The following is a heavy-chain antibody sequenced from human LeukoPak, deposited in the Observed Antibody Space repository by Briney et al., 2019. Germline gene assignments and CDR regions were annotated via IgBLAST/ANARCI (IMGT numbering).Heavy chain of an antibody. J-gene: IGHJ4*02. CDR1: GFTFSGSA. CDR3: TRPSSDGSSSWVDC. CDR2: IRSKANTYAT. V-gene: IGHV3-73*01. D-gene: IGHD6-6*01. Sequence: GGSLKLSCAASGFTFSGSAMHWVRQASGKGLEWVGRIRSKANTYATAYAASVKGRFTISRDDSKNTAYLQMNSLKTEDTAVYYCTRPSSDGSSSWVDCWGQGTLVTVSS.